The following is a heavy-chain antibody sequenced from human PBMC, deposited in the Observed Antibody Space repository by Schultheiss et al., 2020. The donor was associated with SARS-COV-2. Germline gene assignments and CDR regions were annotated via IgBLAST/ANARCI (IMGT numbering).Heavy chain of an antibody. CDR1: GAPIGSYF. J-gene: IGHJ5*02. Sequence: SETLSLTCTVTGAPIGSYFWTWIRQPPGKGLEWIGYITYGGTTYYNSSLKSRVTMSLDTSKNQFSLSLSSVTAADTAVYYCARNVWGPKIDLWGQGTLVTVSS. CDR3: ARNVWGPKIDL. D-gene: IGHD1-26*01. V-gene: IGHV4-59*12. CDR2: ITYGGTT.